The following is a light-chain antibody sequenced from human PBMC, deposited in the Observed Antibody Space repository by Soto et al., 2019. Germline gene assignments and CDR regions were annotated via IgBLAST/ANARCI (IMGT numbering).Light chain of an antibody. J-gene: IGKJ5*01. CDR3: QHSNNFHFT. CDR1: QGISTW. CDR2: AAS. V-gene: IGKV1-12*01. Sequence: DIHMTQSPSSLSASVGNRFTITCRASQGISTWLAWYQQKPGKAPKLLIYAASRLQSGVPPRFRGSGSGTDFTLTISSLQPEDFETYYCQHSNNFHFTFAQGTRLEIK.